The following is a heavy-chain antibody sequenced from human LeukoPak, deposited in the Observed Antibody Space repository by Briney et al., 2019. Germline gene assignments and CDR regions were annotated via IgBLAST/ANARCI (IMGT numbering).Heavy chain of an antibody. J-gene: IGHJ5*02. CDR2: IYYTGST. CDR3: ARSGYCSGGSCYGGVSDP. V-gene: IGHV4-59*08. Sequence: SETLSLTCTVSGGSISGYHWSWIRQPPGKGLEWVGHIYYTGSTNYNPSFKSRLIMSVDTSKSQYSLKLSSVTAADRAVYYCARSGYCSGGSCYGGVSDPWGQEPWSPSPQ. D-gene: IGHD2-15*01. CDR1: GGSISGYH.